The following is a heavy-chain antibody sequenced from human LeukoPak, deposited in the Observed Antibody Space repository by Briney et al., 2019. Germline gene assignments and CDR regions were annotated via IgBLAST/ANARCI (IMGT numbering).Heavy chain of an antibody. CDR3: ARDVSPWGYFDY. CDR1: GGSFSGYY. J-gene: IGHJ4*02. D-gene: IGHD7-27*01. V-gene: IGHV4-34*01. CDR2: INHSGST. Sequence: SETLSLTCAVYGGSFSGYYWSWIRQPPGKGLEWIGEINHSGSTNYNPSLKSRVSISVDTSKKQFSLKLSSVTAADTAMYYCARDVSPWGYFDYWGQGILVTVSS.